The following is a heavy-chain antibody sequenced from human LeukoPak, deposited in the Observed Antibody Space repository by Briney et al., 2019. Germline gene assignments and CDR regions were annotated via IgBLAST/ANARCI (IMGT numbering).Heavy chain of an antibody. Sequence: SVKVSCKASGGTFSSYAISWVRQAPGQGLEWMGGIIPIFGTANYAQKFQGRVTITTDESTSTAYMELSSLRSEDMAVYYCARTPTRGYSYVPYYYYYMDVWGKGTTVTVSS. V-gene: IGHV1-69*05. J-gene: IGHJ6*03. CDR3: ARTPTRGYSYVPYYYYYMDV. D-gene: IGHD5-18*01. CDR2: IIPIFGTA. CDR1: GGTFSSYA.